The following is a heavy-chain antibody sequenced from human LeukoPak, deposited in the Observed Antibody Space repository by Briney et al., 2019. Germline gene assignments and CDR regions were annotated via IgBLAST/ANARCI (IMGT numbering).Heavy chain of an antibody. Sequence: QTGGSLRLSCAASGFTFSSYAMNWVRQAPGKGLEWVSGISGSGGSTYYADSVKGRFTISRDNSKNTLYLQMNSLRAEDTAVYYCARVLGGDDYWGQGTLVTVSS. CDR1: GFTFSSYA. CDR2: ISGSGGST. CDR3: ARVLGGDDY. V-gene: IGHV3-23*01. J-gene: IGHJ4*02. D-gene: IGHD3-10*01.